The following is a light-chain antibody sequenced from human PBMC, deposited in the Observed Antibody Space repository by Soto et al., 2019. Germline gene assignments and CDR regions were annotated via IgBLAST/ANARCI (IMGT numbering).Light chain of an antibody. CDR3: SSYTSSSTLFYD. Sequence: QSALTQPASVSGSPGQSITISCTGTSSDVGGYNYVSWYQQHPGKAPKLMIHDVSNRPSGVSNRFSGSKSGNTASLTISGLQAEDEADYYCSSYTSSSTLFYDFGTGTKVTVL. CDR1: SSDVGGYNY. J-gene: IGLJ1*01. V-gene: IGLV2-14*01. CDR2: DVS.